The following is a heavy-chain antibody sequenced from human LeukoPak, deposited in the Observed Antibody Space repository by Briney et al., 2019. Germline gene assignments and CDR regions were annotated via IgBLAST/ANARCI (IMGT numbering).Heavy chain of an antibody. D-gene: IGHD3-22*01. CDR3: ARDLQAYYYDSSGYL. V-gene: IGHV3-74*01. Sequence: GGSLRLSCAASGFTFSSYWMHWVRQALGKGLVWVSRINTDGSSTSYADSVKGRFTISRDNAKNTLYLQMNSLRAEDTAVYYCARDLQAYYYDSSGYLWGQGTLVTVSS. CDR1: GFTFSSYW. CDR2: INTDGSST. J-gene: IGHJ4*02.